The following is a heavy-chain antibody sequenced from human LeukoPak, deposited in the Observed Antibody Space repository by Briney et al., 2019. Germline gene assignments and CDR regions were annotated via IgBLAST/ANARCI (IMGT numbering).Heavy chain of an antibody. Sequence: ASVKVSCKASEGTFSSYAISWVRQAPGQGLEWMGRIIPIFGTANYAQKFQGRVTITTDESTSTAYMELSSLRSEDTAVYYCARDRLVGKASFPDYWGQGTLVTVSS. CDR2: IIPIFGTA. V-gene: IGHV1-69*05. D-gene: IGHD1-26*01. J-gene: IGHJ4*02. CDR3: ARDRLVGKASFPDY. CDR1: EGTFSSYA.